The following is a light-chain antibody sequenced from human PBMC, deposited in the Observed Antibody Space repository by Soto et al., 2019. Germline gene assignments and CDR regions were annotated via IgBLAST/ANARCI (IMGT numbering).Light chain of an antibody. CDR2: DVS. CDR1: SSDVGGYNY. CDR3: SSYTSSSTLGHVV. V-gene: IGLV2-14*01. Sequence: QSALTQPASVSGSPGQSITISCTGTSSDVGGYNYVSWYQQHPGKAPKLTIYDVSNRPSGVSNRFSGSKSGNTASLTISGLQAEDEADYYCSSYTSSSTLGHVVFGGGTKVTVL. J-gene: IGLJ2*01.